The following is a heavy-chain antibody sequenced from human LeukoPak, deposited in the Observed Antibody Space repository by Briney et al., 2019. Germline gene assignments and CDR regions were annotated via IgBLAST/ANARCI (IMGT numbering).Heavy chain of an antibody. V-gene: IGHV3-30*04. J-gene: IGHJ4*02. CDR1: GLTFSSYA. CDR3: ARDLGLE. Sequence: GGSLRLSCAASGLTFSSYAMHWVRQAPGKGLEWVAVISYDGSNKYYADSVKGRFTISRDNSKNTLYLQMNSLRAEDTAVYYCARDLGLEWGQGTLVTVSS. CDR2: ISYDGSNK. D-gene: IGHD3-16*01.